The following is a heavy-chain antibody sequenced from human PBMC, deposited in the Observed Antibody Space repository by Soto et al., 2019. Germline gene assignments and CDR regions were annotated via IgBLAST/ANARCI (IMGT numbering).Heavy chain of an antibody. J-gene: IGHJ6*02. CDR3: ARDWQLDNYYYYGMDV. D-gene: IGHD6-13*01. CDR1: GDSVSSNSAA. Sequence: KQSQTLSLTCAISGDSVSSNSAAWNWIRQSPSRGLEWLGRTYYRSKWYNDYAVSVKSRITINPDTSKNQFSLQLNSVTPEDTAVYYCARDWQLDNYYYYGMDVWGQGTTVTVSS. V-gene: IGHV6-1*01. CDR2: TYYRSKWYN.